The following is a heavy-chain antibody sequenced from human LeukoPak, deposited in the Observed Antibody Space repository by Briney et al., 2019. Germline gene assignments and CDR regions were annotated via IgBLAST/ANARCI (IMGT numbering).Heavy chain of an antibody. Sequence: GGSLRLSCEASGFPFSSYSMNWVRQAPGKGLEWVSFISDSGSDKYYADSVMGRITISRDNAKNSLYLQMNSLRAEDTAVYYCARDAGYGYDRFDYWGQGTQVTVSS. CDR2: ISDSGSDK. D-gene: IGHD5-18*01. J-gene: IGHJ4*02. CDR1: GFPFSSYS. CDR3: ARDAGYGYDRFDY. V-gene: IGHV3-21*01.